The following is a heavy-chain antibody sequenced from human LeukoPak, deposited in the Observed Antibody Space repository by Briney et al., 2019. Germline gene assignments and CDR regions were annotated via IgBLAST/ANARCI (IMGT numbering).Heavy chain of an antibody. CDR2: ISSSSSTI. CDR3: AGEPETFLEWLWVAFDI. V-gene: IGHV3-48*01. J-gene: IGHJ3*02. CDR1: GFIFSSYS. D-gene: IGHD3-3*02. Sequence: GGSLRLSCAASGFIFSSYSMNWVRQAPGKGLEWVSYISSSSSTIYYADSVKGRFTISRDNAKNSLYLQMNSLRAEDTAVYYCAGEPETFLEWLWVAFDIWGQGTMATVSS.